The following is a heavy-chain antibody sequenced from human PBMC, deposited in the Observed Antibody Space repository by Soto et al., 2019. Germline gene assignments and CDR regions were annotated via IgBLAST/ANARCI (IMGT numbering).Heavy chain of an antibody. Sequence: SSETLSLTCTVSGGSIGSGAYYWSWIRLHPGEGLEWIGYIFDSGTTYYNPSLKSRATISVDTSKNQFSLKLSSVTAADTAVYYCARYYSGYSLFDSWGQGILVTVSS. CDR1: GGSIGSGAYY. J-gene: IGHJ4*02. CDR2: IFDSGTT. D-gene: IGHD3-22*01. CDR3: ARYYSGYSLFDS. V-gene: IGHV4-31*03.